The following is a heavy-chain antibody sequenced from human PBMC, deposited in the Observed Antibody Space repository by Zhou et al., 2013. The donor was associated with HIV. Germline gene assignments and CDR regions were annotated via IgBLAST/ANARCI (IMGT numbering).Heavy chain of an antibody. Sequence: QGHLVQSGPEVKSPGASVKVSCKASGYTFPDYDINWVRQATGQGLEWMGWMNPNSGNTGYARKFQGRLTMTTNTSISTAFMELRSLRSEDTAIYFCARGFIAAAGTPPIHFDYWGPGTVVTVSA. J-gene: IGHJ4*02. D-gene: IGHD6-13*01. CDR1: GYTFPDYD. CDR2: MNPNSGNT. V-gene: IGHV1-8*01. CDR3: ARGFIAAAGTPPIHFDY.